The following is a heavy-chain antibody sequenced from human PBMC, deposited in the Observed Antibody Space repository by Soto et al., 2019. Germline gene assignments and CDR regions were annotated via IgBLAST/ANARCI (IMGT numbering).Heavy chain of an antibody. V-gene: IGHV3-48*03. CDR3: SRAVYGDYDAFDI. CDR1: GFTFSSYE. D-gene: IGHD4-17*01. CDR2: ISSSGSTI. Sequence: GGSLRLSCAASGFTFSSYEMNWVRQAPGKGLEWGSYISSSGSTIYYADSVKGRFTISRDNAKNSLYLQMNSLRAEDTAVYYCSRAVYGDYDAFDIWGQGTMVTVSS. J-gene: IGHJ3*02.